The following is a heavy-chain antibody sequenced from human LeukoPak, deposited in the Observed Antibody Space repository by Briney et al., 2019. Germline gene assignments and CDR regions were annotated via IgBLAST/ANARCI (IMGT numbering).Heavy chain of an antibody. D-gene: IGHD5-18*01. J-gene: IGHJ5*02. Sequence: TGGSLRLSCAASGFTFSSYSMNWVRQAPGKGLEWVSSISSSSYIYYADSVKGRFTISRDNAKNSLYLQMNSLRAEDTALYYCARDQGDVDTAMVPWGQGTLVTVSS. CDR3: ARDQGDVDTAMVP. V-gene: IGHV3-21*04. CDR2: ISSSSYI. CDR1: GFTFSSYS.